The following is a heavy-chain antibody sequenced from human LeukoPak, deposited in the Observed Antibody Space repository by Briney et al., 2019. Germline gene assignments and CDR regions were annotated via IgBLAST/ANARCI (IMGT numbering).Heavy chain of an antibody. J-gene: IGHJ4*02. CDR1: GLTFSSYW. V-gene: IGHV3-7*03. CDR2: IKQDGSEK. CDR3: ARDWLGRPNDY. Sequence: GGSLRLSCAASGLTFSSYWMSWVRQAPGKGLEWVANIKQDGSEKYYADSVKGRFTISRDNAKNSLYLQMNSLRAEDTAVYYCARDWLGRPNDYWGQGTLVTVSS. D-gene: IGHD6-19*01.